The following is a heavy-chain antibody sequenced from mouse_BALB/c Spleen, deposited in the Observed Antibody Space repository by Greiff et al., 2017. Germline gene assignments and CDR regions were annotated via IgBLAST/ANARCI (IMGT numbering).Heavy chain of an antibody. V-gene: IGHV5-6-5*01. CDR2: ISSGGST. CDR1: GFTFSSYA. D-gene: IGHD2-4*01. Sequence: DVMLVESGGGLVKPGGSLKLSCAASGFTFSSYAMSWVRQTPEKRLEWVASISSGGSTYYPDSVKGRFTISRDNTRNILYLQMSSLRSEDTAMYYCAKGDYDGAWFAYWGQGTLVTVSA. J-gene: IGHJ3*01. CDR3: AKGDYDGAWFAY.